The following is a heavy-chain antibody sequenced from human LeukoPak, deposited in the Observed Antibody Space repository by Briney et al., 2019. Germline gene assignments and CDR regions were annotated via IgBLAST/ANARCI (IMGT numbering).Heavy chain of an antibody. CDR3: ARSGRRELLRTYFDY. V-gene: IGHV3-23*01. J-gene: IGHJ4*02. CDR1: GFTFSSYA. D-gene: IGHD1-7*01. Sequence: PGGSLRLSCAASGFTFSSYAMSWVRQAPGKGLEWVSAISGSGGSTYYADSVKGRFTISRDNSKNTLFLQMNSLRAEDTAVYYCARSGRRELLRTYFDYWGQGTLVTVSS. CDR2: ISGSGGST.